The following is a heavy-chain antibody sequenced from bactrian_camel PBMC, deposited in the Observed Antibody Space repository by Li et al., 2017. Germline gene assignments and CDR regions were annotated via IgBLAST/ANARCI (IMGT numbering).Heavy chain of an antibody. Sequence: VQLVESGGDLVRPGGSLRLSCAVSGFTSRGSDMSWVRQAPGKGLEWVSSIGREGDLTYYYADSVKGRFTISRDNVKNTLFLQLNSLKVDDTAVYWCVKSGGAYEYTDWGQGTQVTVS. J-gene: IGHJ4*01. V-gene: IGHV3S40*01. CDR2: IGREGDLTY. D-gene: IGHD3*01. CDR3: VKSGGAYEYTD. CDR1: GFTSRGSD.